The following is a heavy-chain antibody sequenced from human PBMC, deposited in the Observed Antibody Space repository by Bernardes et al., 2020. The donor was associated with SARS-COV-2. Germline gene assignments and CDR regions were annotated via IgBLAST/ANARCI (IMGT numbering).Heavy chain of an antibody. J-gene: IGHJ4*02. CDR3: ARVGNYDFWSGYYFSNAPPGSGGEHYFDY. Sequence: ASVKVSCKASGYTFTSYYMHWVRQAPGQGLEWMGIINPSGGSTSYAQKFQGRVTMTRDTSTSTVYMELSSLRSEDTAVYYCARVGNYDFWSGYYFSNAPPGSGGEHYFDYWGQGTLVTVSS. CDR1: GYTFTSYY. CDR2: INPSGGST. D-gene: IGHD3-3*01. V-gene: IGHV1-46*01.